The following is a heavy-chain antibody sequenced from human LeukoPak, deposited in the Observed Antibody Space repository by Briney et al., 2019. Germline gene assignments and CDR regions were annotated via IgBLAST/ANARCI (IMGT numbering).Heavy chain of an antibody. CDR3: ASGRDIAVAGPGGYFDY. J-gene: IGHJ4*02. Sequence: PGGSLRLSCAASGFIFSDYHMNWIRQAPGKGLEWVSYISPGGDIIYFAVYVKGRFTISRGNAKNSLFLQMNSLTAEDTAVYYCASGRDIAVAGPGGYFDYWGQGTLVTVSS. D-gene: IGHD6-19*01. CDR2: ISPGGDII. V-gene: IGHV3-11*01. CDR1: GFIFSDYH.